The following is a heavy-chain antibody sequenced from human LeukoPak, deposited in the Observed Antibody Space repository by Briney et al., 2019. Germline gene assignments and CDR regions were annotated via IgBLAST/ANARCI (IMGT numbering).Heavy chain of an antibody. CDR2: ISWDGGST. CDR1: GFTFDDYA. D-gene: IGHD6-19*01. J-gene: IGHJ1*01. Sequence: GGSLRLSCAASGFTFDDYAMHWVRQAPGKGLEWVSLISWDGGSTYYADSVKGRFTISRDNSKNSLYLQMNSLRAEDTAVYYCASRSSGWSVYFQHWGQGTLVTVSS. V-gene: IGHV3-43D*03. CDR3: ASRSSGWSVYFQH.